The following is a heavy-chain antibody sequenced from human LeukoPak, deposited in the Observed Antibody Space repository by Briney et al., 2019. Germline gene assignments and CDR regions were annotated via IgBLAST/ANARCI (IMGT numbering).Heavy chain of an antibody. V-gene: IGHV3-73*01. CDR1: GCTFSGPA. J-gene: IGHJ5*02. CDR2: IRNKANNYAT. Sequence: GGSLRLSCAASGCTFSGPAMHWVRQASGKGLEWVGRIRNKANNYATAYAASVNGRFTISRDDSKNTAYLQMNSLQTEDTAVYYCTNWNDNWFDPWGQGTLVTVSS. CDR3: TNWNDNWFDP. D-gene: IGHD1-1*01.